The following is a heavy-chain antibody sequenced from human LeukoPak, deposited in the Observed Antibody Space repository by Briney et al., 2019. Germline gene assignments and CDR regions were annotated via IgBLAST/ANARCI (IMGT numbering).Heavy chain of an antibody. J-gene: IGHJ4*02. CDR3: TRDEVGATTEFDS. CDR2: ISPSGSDM. D-gene: IGHD1-26*01. V-gene: IGHV3-48*03. CDR1: GFTFSSFE. Sequence: GGSLRLSCAASGFTFSSFEMNWVRQAPGKGLAWVSYISPSGSDMSYRDSVKGRFSISRDNAMNSLYLQMNSLRAEDTAVYYCTRDEVGATTEFDSWGQGTLVTVSS.